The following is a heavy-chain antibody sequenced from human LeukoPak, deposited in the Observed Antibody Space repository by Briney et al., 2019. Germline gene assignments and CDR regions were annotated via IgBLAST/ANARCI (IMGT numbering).Heavy chain of an antibody. CDR1: GGPISSGDRY. J-gene: IGHJ4*02. V-gene: IGHV4-30-4*01. Sequence: SGTLSLTCTVSGGPISSGDRYWSWLRQAPGKGLEWIGYIYYSGTNYQNPSLKSRFTMSVDTSRNQFSLKLRSVTAADTAVYYCATYYDSSGPTFDNWGQGTPVTVSS. D-gene: IGHD3-22*01. CDR2: IYYSGTN. CDR3: ATYYDSSGPTFDN.